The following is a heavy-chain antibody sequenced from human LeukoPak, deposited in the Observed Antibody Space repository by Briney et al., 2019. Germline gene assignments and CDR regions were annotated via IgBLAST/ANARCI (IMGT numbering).Heavy chain of an antibody. CDR3: ARSVKITVISS. CDR1: GGSISSGSYY. D-gene: IGHD3-22*01. CDR2: IYTSGST. Sequence: PSETLSLTCTVSGGSISSGSYYWSWIRQPAGKGLEWIGRIYTSGSTNYNPSLKSRVTISVDTSKNQFSLKLSSVTAADTAVYYCARSVKITVISSWGQGTMVTVSS. J-gene: IGHJ3*01. V-gene: IGHV4-61*02.